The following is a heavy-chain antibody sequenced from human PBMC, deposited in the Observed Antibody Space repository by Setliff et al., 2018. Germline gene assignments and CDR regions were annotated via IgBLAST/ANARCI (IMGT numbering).Heavy chain of an antibody. CDR3: ARDWRHSGMSWANYFDP. CDR2: IFPKFGTA. D-gene: IGHD3-10*01. CDR1: GNSFSSFS. Sequence: GASVKVSCKASGNSFSSFSITWVRQAPGQGLEWMGRIFPKFGTANYAQKFQDRVAITADESTSTGYMEINGLTSEDTAVYYCARDWRHSGMSWANYFDPWGQGTVVTVSS. J-gene: IGHJ5*02. V-gene: IGHV1-69*13.